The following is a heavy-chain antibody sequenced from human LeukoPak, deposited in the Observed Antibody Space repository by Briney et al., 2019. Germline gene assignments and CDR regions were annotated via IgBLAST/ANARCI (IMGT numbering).Heavy chain of an antibody. J-gene: IGHJ5*02. CDR3: ARGARRPAGWFDP. Sequence: SETLSLTCAVYGGSFSGYYWSWIRQPPGKGLEWIGEINHSGSTNYNPSLRSRVTISVDTSKNQFSLKLSSVTAADTAVYYCARGARRPAGWFDPWGQGTLVTVSS. CDR2: INHSGST. D-gene: IGHD6-13*01. CDR1: GGSFSGYY. V-gene: IGHV4-34*01.